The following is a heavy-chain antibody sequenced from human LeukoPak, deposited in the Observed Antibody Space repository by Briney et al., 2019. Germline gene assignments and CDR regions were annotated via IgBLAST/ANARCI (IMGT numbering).Heavy chain of an antibody. CDR1: GGSLSSYY. Sequence: PSETLSLTCTVSGGSLSSYYWSWIRQPPGKGLEWIGYIYYSGSTNYNPSPKSRLTISVDTSKNQFSLKLSSVTATDTAVYYCASLTTVTQGYFDSWGQGTLVTVSS. CDR3: ASLTTVTQGYFDS. V-gene: IGHV4-59*08. D-gene: IGHD4-17*01. J-gene: IGHJ4*02. CDR2: IYYSGST.